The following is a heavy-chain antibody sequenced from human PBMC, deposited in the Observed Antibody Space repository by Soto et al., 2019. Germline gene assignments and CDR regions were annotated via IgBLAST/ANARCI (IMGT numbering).Heavy chain of an antibody. D-gene: IGHD6-13*01. CDR3: TRDSSRDSSARRSFDP. J-gene: IGHJ5*02. CDR1: GFTFRSFT. Sequence: NPGGSLRLSCAASGFTFRSFTMNWVRQAPGKGLEWVSTISSNSAYIYYTDALRGRLTISRDNAKNSLHLQMNSLRAEDTAVYYCTRDSSRDSSARRSFDPSGPGTLVTGS. CDR2: ISSNSAYI. V-gene: IGHV3-21*01.